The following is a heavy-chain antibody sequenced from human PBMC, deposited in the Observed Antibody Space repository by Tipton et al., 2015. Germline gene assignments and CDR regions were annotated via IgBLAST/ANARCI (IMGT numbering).Heavy chain of an antibody. D-gene: IGHD1-26*01. CDR1: GFTFSSCA. Sequence: GSLRLSCAASGFTFSSCAMSWVRQAPGMGLERVSAISASGGTTYYADSVKGRFTISRDNSKNTLYLQMNSLRAEDTAVYYCAKRLGTSIVGATYFDYWGQGTLVTVSS. V-gene: IGHV3-23*01. CDR2: ISASGGTT. J-gene: IGHJ4*02. CDR3: AKRLGTSIVGATYFDY.